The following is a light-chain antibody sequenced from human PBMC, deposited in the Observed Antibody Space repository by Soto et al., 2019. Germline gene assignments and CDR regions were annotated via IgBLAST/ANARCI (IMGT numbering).Light chain of an antibody. J-gene: IGKJ1*01. CDR3: QNYNRAPWT. V-gene: IGKV1-27*01. CDR2: GAS. CDR1: EDISNY. Sequence: DIQMTQSPSSLSASVGDRVTITCRASEDISNYLAWYQQKPGKVPKLLIYGASTLQSGVPSRFSGSGSGTEFTLTISSLQTEDVATYYCQNYNRAPWTCGQGTKVESK.